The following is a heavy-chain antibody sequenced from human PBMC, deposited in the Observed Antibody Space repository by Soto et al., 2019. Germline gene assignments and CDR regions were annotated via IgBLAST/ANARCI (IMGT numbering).Heavy chain of an antibody. CDR1: GGSFNDHY. CDR2: TTHSGRT. V-gene: IGHV4-34*01. Sequence: SETLSLTCAVYGGSFNDHYWTWIRQPPGKGLEWIGETTHSGRTTYTPSLKSRLSILVDTSKNQFSLVLTSVTAADTAVYYCARGFSTGPFHEWGQGTLVTVSS. J-gene: IGHJ4*01. D-gene: IGHD2-2*01. CDR3: ARGFSTGPFHE.